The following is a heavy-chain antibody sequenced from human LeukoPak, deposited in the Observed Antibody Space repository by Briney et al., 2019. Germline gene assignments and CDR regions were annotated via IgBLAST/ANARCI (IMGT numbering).Heavy chain of an antibody. J-gene: IGHJ5*02. CDR3: ATDPNYGSGTYQGPNWFDP. CDR1: GYTFTNYA. D-gene: IGHD3-10*01. Sequence: ASAEVSCTASGYTFTNYAMNWVRQAPGQGLEWMGWINTNTGNPTYAQGFTGRFVFSLDISVSTAYLQISSLKAEDTAVYYCATDPNYGSGTYQGPNWFDPWGQGTLVTVSS. V-gene: IGHV7-4-1*02. CDR2: INTNTGNP.